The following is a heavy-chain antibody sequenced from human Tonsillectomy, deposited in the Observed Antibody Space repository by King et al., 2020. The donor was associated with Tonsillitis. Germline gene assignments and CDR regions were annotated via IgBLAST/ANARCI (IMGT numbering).Heavy chain of an antibody. J-gene: IGHJ4*02. Sequence: VQLVESGGGVVQPGKSLRLSCAASLSIFGSYAIYWARQAPGKGLEWVALIPYAGTTTYYADSVKGRFTVSRDDDKNIVNLQMDSLRAEDAGVYYCARGDCPFMPDSSGPDYFDLWVQGARVTVSS. CDR2: IPYAGTTT. CDR1: LSIFGSYA. V-gene: IGHV3-30*01. D-gene: IGHD6-19*01. CDR3: ARGDCPFMPDSSGPDYFDL.